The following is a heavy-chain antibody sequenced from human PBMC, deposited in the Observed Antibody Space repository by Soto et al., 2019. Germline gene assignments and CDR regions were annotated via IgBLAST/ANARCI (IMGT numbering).Heavy chain of an antibody. CDR2: IYYSGIT. J-gene: IGHJ4*02. CDR3: DSSGYPYYFDY. D-gene: IGHD3-22*01. CDR1: GDSISSSNYY. Sequence: SETLSLTCTVSGDSISSSNYYWGWIRQPPGKGLEWIANIYYSGITYCNPSLKSRVAISVDTSKNQFSLKLSSVSAADTAIYYYDSSGYPYYFDYWGKGTLVTVSS. V-gene: IGHV4-39*01.